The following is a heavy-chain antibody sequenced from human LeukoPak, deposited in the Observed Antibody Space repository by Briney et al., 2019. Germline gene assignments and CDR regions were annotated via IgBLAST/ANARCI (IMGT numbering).Heavy chain of an antibody. J-gene: IGHJ6*02. V-gene: IGHV3-11*01. CDR2: ISGVADVI. CDR1: GFTFSDYY. D-gene: IGHD1-26*01. CDR3: ARGGAHGMDV. Sequence: GGSLRLSCAASGFTFSDYYMTWIRQVPGKGLEWVSYISGVADVIYYADSVKGRFTISRDNAKRSVYLQMNSLRAEDTALYYCARGGAHGMDVWGQGTTVTVSS.